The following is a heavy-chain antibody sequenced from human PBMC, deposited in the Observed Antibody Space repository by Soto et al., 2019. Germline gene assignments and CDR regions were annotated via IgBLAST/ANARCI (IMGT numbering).Heavy chain of an antibody. V-gene: IGHV4-39*01. CDR3: ARHGVRSSGSAGP. D-gene: IGHD6-19*01. CDR1: GGSISSSSYY. Sequence: QLQLQESGPGLVKPSETLSLTCTVSGGSISSSSYYWGWIRQPPGKGLEWIGSIYYSGSTYYNPSLQSRVAVSGEASKVQCSLKLSSVTAADTAVYYCARHGVRSSGSAGPWGQGTLVTVYS. J-gene: IGHJ1*01. CDR2: IYYSGST.